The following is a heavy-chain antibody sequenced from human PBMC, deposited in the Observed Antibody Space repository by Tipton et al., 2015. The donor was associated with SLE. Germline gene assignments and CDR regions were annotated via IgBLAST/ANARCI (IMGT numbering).Heavy chain of an antibody. V-gene: IGHV3-43*01. J-gene: IGHJ4*02. CDR1: GFTFDDYT. D-gene: IGHD3-3*02. CDR3: AKDIGGSILGYYFDY. CDR2: ISWDGGST. Sequence: GSLRLSCAASGFTFDDYTMHWVRQAPGKGLEWVSLISWDGGSTYYADSVKGRFTISRDNSKNSLYLQMNSLRTEDTALYYCAKDIGGSILGYYFDYWGQGTLVTVSS.